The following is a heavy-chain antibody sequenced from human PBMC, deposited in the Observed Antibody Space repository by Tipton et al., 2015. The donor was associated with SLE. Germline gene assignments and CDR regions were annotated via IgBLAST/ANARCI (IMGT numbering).Heavy chain of an antibody. CDR2: INYSGSA. J-gene: IGHJ4*01. CDR1: RGSFSGYH. Sequence: LRLSCIIYRGSFSGYHWNWIRQTPERGLEWIGEINYSGSANYNPSLKSRVTISVDTSKDQFSLRLTSVTAADTAVYYCARGSPTGTTRLDYWGQGTLVTVSS. D-gene: IGHD1-7*01. V-gene: IGHV4-34*01. CDR3: ARGSPTGTTRLDY.